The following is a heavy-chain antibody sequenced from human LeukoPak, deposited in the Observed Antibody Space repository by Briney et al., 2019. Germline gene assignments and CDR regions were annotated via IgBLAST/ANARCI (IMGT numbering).Heavy chain of an antibody. CDR2: IYTSGST. CDR3: AKNYDFWSGYYKAQGNWYFDL. V-gene: IGHV4-4*07. D-gene: IGHD3-3*01. CDR1: GGSISSYY. J-gene: IGHJ2*01. Sequence: NPSETLSLTCTVSGGSISSYYWSWIRQPAGKGLEWIGRIYTSGSTNYNPSLKSRVTVSVDTSKNQFSLKLSSVTAADTAVYYCAKNYDFWSGYYKAQGNWYFDLWGRGTLVTVSS.